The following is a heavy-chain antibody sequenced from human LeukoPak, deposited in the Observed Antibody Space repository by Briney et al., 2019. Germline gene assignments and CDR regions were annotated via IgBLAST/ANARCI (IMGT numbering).Heavy chain of an antibody. Sequence: GGSLRLSCAASGFTFSSYAMSWVRQAPGKGLEWVSAISGSSVYTNYADSVKGRFIISRDNSKNTLSLQMNSLRAEDTAVYYCAKDESYYRNSYFDYWGQGTLVTVSS. CDR3: AKDESYYRNSYFDY. V-gene: IGHV3-23*01. D-gene: IGHD1-26*01. CDR2: ISGSSVYT. J-gene: IGHJ4*02. CDR1: GFTFSSYA.